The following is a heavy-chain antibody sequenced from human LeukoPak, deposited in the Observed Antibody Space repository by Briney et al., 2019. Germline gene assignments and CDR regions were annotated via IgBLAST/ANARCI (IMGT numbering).Heavy chain of an antibody. J-gene: IGHJ5*02. Sequence: GGSLRLSCAASGFTFSSYWMSWVRQAPGKGLEWVANIKQDGSEKYYVDSVKGRFTISRDNAKNSLYLQMNSLRAEDTAVYYCARFGQVIAARPYNWFDPWGQGTLVTVSS. CDR3: ARFGQVIAARPYNWFDP. CDR1: GFTFSSYW. V-gene: IGHV3-7*01. CDR2: IKQDGSEK. D-gene: IGHD6-6*01.